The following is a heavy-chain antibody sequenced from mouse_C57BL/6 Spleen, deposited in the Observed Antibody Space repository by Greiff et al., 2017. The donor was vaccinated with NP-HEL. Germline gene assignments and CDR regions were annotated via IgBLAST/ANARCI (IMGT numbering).Heavy chain of an antibody. J-gene: IGHJ2*01. CDR1: GYAFSSYW. D-gene: IGHD2-2*01. Sequence: QVQLQQSGAELVKPGASVKNSCKASGYAFSSYWMNWVKQRPGKGLEWIGQIYPGDGDTNYNGKFKGKATLTADKSSSTAYMQLSSLTSEDSAVYFCARRMVTGDFDYWGQGTTLTVSS. V-gene: IGHV1-80*01. CDR3: ARRMVTGDFDY. CDR2: IYPGDGDT.